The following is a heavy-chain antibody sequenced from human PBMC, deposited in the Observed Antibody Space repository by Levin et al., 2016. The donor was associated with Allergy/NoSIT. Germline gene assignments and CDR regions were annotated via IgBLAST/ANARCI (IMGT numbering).Heavy chain of an antibody. J-gene: IGHJ6*02. D-gene: IGHD1-26*01. V-gene: IGHV4-59*01. CDR2: IYYSGST. CDR3: ARDRYSGSYSYYYYGMDV. Sequence: WIRQPPGKGLEWIGYIYYSGSTNYNPSLKSRVTISVDTSKNQFSLKLSSVTAADTAVYYCARDRYSGSYSYYYYGMDVWGQGTTVTVSS.